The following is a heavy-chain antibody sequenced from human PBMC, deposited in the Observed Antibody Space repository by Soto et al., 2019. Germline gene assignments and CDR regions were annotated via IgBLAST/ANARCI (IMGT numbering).Heavy chain of an antibody. Sequence: SETLSLTCTVSGASISSYFWSWIRQPPGKGLEWIGHISNRGKSNYNPSLKSRVTISVDTSKNKFSLNLSSVIDADTAMYYWARAERSSSEGFDYWGRGTLVTVSS. CDR3: ARAERSSSEGFDY. CDR2: ISNRGKS. V-gene: IGHV4-59*01. CDR1: GASISSYF. D-gene: IGHD6-6*01. J-gene: IGHJ4*02.